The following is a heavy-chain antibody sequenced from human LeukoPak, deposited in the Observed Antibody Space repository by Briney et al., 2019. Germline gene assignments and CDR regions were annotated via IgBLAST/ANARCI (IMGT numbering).Heavy chain of an antibody. Sequence: PSQTLSLTCTVSGGSNSSGGYYWSWIRQHPGKGLEWIGYIYYSGSTYYNPSLKSRVTISVDTSKNQFSLKLSSVTAADTAVYYCARAPLSLRLGELSWAFDIWGQGTMVTVSS. D-gene: IGHD3-16*02. CDR1: GGSNSSGGYY. J-gene: IGHJ3*02. V-gene: IGHV4-31*03. CDR3: ARAPLSLRLGELSWAFDI. CDR2: IYYSGST.